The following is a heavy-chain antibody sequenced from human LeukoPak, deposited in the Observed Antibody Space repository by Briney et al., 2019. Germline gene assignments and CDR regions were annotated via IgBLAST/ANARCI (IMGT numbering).Heavy chain of an antibody. D-gene: IGHD6-13*01. V-gene: IGHV3-30*03. CDR1: GFTFSSYG. J-gene: IGHJ4*02. Sequence: GRSLRLSCAASGFTFSSYGMHWVRQAPGKGLEWVAAISYDGKNKYYPDPVKGRFTISRDNSKKTLYLQLNSLRPEDTAVYYCARGFRLVRAGARWVYYFDYWGQGTLVTVSS. CDR2: ISYDGKNK. CDR3: ARGFRLVRAGARWVYYFDY.